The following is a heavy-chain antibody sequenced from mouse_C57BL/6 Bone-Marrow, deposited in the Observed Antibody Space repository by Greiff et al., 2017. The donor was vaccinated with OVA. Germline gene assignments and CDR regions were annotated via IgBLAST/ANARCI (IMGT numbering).Heavy chain of an antibody. V-gene: IGHV1-55*01. CDR3: ARGNLYYMNYPFDY. CDR1: GYTFTSYW. J-gene: IGHJ2*01. CDR2: IYPGSGST. Sequence: QVQLQQPGAELVKPGASVKMSCKASGYTFTSYWITWVKQRPGQGLEWIGDIYPGSGSTNYNEKFKSKATLTVDTSSSTAYMQLSSLTPEVSAVYYCARGNLYYMNYPFDYWGQGTTLTVSS. D-gene: IGHD2-5*01.